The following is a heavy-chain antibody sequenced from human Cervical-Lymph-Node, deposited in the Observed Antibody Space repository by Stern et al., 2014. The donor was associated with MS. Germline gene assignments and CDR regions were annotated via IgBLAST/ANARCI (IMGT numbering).Heavy chain of an antibody. J-gene: IGHJ4*02. Sequence: EVQLEESGAEVKKPGESLKISCKGSAYSFTSHWIAWVRQMPGKGPEWMGIIYPADSDTRYNPSFQGQVTFSADKSTSTAYLEWSSLKASDTAIYYCTSSRGYSYGMPIDYWGQGTQVTVSS. CDR2: IYPADSDT. D-gene: IGHD5-18*01. V-gene: IGHV5-51*01. CDR3: TSSRGYSYGMPIDY. CDR1: AYSFTSHW.